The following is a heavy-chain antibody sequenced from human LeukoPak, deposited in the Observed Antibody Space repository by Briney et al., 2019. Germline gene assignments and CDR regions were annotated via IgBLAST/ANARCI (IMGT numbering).Heavy chain of an antibody. CDR2: IYTSGST. D-gene: IGHD1-26*01. V-gene: IGHV4-4*07. Sequence: SETLSLTCTVSGGSISSYYWSRIRQPAGKGLEWIGRIYTSGSTNYNPSLKSRVTISVDKSKNQFSLKLSSVTAADTAVYYCARDSPGGVVGATDYYYMDVWGKGTTVTVSS. CDR3: ARDSPGGVVGATDYYYMDV. J-gene: IGHJ6*03. CDR1: GGSISSYY.